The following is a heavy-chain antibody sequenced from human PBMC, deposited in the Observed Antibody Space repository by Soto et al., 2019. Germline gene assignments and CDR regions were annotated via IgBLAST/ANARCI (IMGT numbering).Heavy chain of an antibody. CDR1: GFTFSSYG. CDR3: AKALGAKFGGSDY. CDR2: ISYDGSNK. V-gene: IGHV3-30*18. Sequence: QVQLVESGGGVVQPGRSLRLSCAASGFTFSSYGMHWVRQAPGKGLEWVAVISYDGSNKYYVDSVKGRFTISRDNSKNTLYLQMNSLRAEDTAVYYCAKALGAKFGGSDYWGQGTLVTVSS. D-gene: IGHD3-16*01. J-gene: IGHJ4*02.